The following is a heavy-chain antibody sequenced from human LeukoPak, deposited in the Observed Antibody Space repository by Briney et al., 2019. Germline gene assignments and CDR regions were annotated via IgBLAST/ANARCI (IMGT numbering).Heavy chain of an antibody. Sequence: SETLSLTCTVSGGSISSSSYYWGWIRQPPGKGLEWIGSIYYSGSTYYNPSLKSRVTISVDTSKNQFSLKLSSVTAADTAVYYCARSESNGGQHASFDHWGQGTLVTVSS. CDR3: ARSESNGGQHASFDH. V-gene: IGHV4-39*01. CDR2: IYYSGST. CDR1: GGSISSSSYY. J-gene: IGHJ4*02. D-gene: IGHD3-16*01.